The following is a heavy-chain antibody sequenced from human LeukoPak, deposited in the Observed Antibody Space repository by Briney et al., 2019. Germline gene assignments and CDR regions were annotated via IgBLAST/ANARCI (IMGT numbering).Heavy chain of an antibody. V-gene: IGHV1-2*02. D-gene: IGHD2-21*01. CDR3: ARTPIVTIPPRYYFDY. J-gene: IGHJ4*02. CDR1: GYTFTGYY. Sequence: ASVKVSCKASGYTFTGYYMHWVRQAPGQGLEWMGWINPNSGGTNYAQKFQGKVTMTRDTSISTAYMELSRLRSDDTAVYYCARTPIVTIPPRYYFDYWGQGTLVTVSS. CDR2: INPNSGGT.